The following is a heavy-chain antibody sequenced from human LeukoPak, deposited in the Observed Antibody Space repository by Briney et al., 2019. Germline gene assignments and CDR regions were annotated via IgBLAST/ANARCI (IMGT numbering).Heavy chain of an antibody. CDR3: AREGHDPLYYYYYYGMDV. CDR1: GFTFSSYS. CDR2: ISSSSSTI. D-gene: IGHD3-3*01. Sequence: AGGSLRLSCAASGFTFSSYSMNWVRQAPGKGLEWVSYISSSSSTIYYADSVKGRFTISRDNAKNSLYLQMNSPRDEDTAVYYCAREGHDPLYYYYYYGMDVWGQGTTVTVSS. V-gene: IGHV3-48*02. J-gene: IGHJ6*02.